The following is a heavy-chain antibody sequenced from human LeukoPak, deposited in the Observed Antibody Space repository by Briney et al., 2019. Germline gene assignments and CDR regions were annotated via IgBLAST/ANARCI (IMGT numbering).Heavy chain of an antibody. D-gene: IGHD1-26*01. CDR3: ARSSLELNPGWFDP. CDR2: ISSSSSTI. Sequence: PGGSLRLSCAASGFTFSSYSMNWVRQAPGKGLEWVSYISSSSSTIYYADSVKGRFTISRDNAKNSLYLQMNSLRAEDTAVYYCARSSLELNPGWFDPWGQGTLVTVSS. CDR1: GFTFSSYS. J-gene: IGHJ5*02. V-gene: IGHV3-48*04.